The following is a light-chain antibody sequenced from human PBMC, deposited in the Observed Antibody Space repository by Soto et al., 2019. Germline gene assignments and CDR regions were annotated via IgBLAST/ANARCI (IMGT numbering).Light chain of an antibody. J-gene: IGKJ5*01. CDR1: QGIRSD. V-gene: IGKV1-17*01. CDR3: QYLNGAPTIT. CDR2: AAY. Sequence: IQMTQFPSSLSASVGDRVTITCRASQGIRSDLGWYQQRPGKAPKLLIYAAYTLQSGVPSRFSGSGSGTEFSLTITSLQPEDFATYYCQYLNGAPTITFGQGTRLDIK.